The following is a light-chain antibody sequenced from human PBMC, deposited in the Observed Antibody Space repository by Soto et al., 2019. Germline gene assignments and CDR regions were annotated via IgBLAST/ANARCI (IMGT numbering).Light chain of an antibody. CDR1: QRISGW. CDR2: KAS. CDR3: QQYNSYSPDS. V-gene: IGKV1-5*03. J-gene: IGKJ2*01. Sequence: DIQMTQSPSTLSASVGDRVTITCRASQRISGWLAWYQRKPGKAPKLLIYKASSLESGVPSRFSGSGSGTEFTLTISSLQPDDFATYYCQQYNSYSPDSFGQGTKLEIK.